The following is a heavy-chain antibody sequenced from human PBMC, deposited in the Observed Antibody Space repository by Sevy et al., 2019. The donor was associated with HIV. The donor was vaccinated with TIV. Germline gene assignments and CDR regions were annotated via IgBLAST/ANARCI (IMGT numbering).Heavy chain of an antibody. CDR1: GGTFSSYA. V-gene: IGHV1-69*04. D-gene: IGHD5-12*01. CDR3: ARGVGGYNYDYYYGMDV. CDR2: IIPILGIA. Sequence: ASVKVSCKASGGTFSSYAISWVRQAPGQGLEWMGRIIPILGIATYAQKFQGRVTITADKSTSTAYMELSSLRSEDTAVYYCARGVGGYNYDYYYGMDVWGQGTTVNVSS. J-gene: IGHJ6*02.